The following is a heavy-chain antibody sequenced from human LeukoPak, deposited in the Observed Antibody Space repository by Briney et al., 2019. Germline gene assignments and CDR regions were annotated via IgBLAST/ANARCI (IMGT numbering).Heavy chain of an antibody. D-gene: IGHD2/OR15-2a*01. CDR1: GYTFTNYP. V-gene: IGHV1-3*01. J-gene: IGHJ4*02. CDR3: ARDTDFSIDY. CDR2: INAGNGNT. Sequence: ASVKVSCKASGYTFTNYPMHWVRLAPGQRLEWMGWINAGNGNTKYSQNFQGRVTITRDTSASTAYMELGSLGSDDTAVYYCARDTDFSIDYWGQGSLVTVSS.